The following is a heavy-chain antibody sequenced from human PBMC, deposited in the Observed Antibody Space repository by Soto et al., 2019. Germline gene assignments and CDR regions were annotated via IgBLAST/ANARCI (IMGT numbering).Heavy chain of an antibody. V-gene: IGHV4-31*03. CDR3: ARGLGTIFGNGVNWFDP. D-gene: IGHD3-3*01. CDR2: IYYSGST. Sequence: QVQLQESGPGLMKPSQNLSLTCTVSGGSISSGGYYWSWIRQHPGKGLEWIGYIYYSGSTYYNPSLKSRVTISVDTSKNQFSLKLSSVTAADTAVYYCARGLGTIFGNGVNWFDPWGQGTLVTVSS. CDR1: GGSISSGGYY. J-gene: IGHJ5*02.